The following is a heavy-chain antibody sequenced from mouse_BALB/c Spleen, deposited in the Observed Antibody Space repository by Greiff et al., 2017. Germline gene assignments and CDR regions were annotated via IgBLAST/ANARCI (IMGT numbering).Heavy chain of an antibody. D-gene: IGHD1-2*01. V-gene: IGHV1-69*01. Sequence: QVQLQQPGAELVMPGASVKMSCKASGYTFTDYWMHWVKQRPGQGLEWIGAIDTSDSYTSYNQKFKGKATLTVDESSSTAYMQLSSLTSEDSAVYYCARHYYGYYFDYGGQGTTLTVSS. CDR1: GYTFTDYW. CDR3: ARHYYGYYFDY. J-gene: IGHJ2*01. CDR2: IDTSDSYT.